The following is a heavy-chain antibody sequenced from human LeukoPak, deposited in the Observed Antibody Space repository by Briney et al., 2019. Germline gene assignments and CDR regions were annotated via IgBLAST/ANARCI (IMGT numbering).Heavy chain of an antibody. CDR1: GFSFGSYA. Sequence: GGSLRLSCAASGFSFGSYAMHWARQAPGKGLEWVAVIPNHGSNNYYAGSVKGRFTISRDNSKNTLYLQMNSLRAEDTALYYCARGSWGYRLIYAEPTDYWGQGTLVTVSS. J-gene: IGHJ4*02. CDR2: IPNHGSNN. V-gene: IGHV3-30*01. D-gene: IGHD2-2*02. CDR3: ARGSWGYRLIYAEPTDY.